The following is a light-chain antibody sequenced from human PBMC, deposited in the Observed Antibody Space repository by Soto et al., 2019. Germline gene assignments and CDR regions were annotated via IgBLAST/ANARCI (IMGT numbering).Light chain of an antibody. J-gene: IGKJ1*01. CDR3: QQYNYWPRT. CDR2: WAS. V-gene: IGKV4-1*01. CDR1: QSVLYSSNNKNY. Sequence: DIVMTQSPDSLAVSLGERATINCKSSQSVLYSSNNKNYLAWYQQKPGQPPKLLIYWASTRESGVPDRVSGSGSGTEFSVTISSLQSEDFAVYYCQQYNYWPRTFGQGTKVDI.